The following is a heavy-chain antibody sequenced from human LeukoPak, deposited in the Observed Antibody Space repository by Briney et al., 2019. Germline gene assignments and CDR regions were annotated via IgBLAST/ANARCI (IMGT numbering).Heavy chain of an antibody. CDR3: ARDLTVVIPTPLGY. V-gene: IGHV1-18*01. Sequence: GASVKVSCKASGYTFTSYGISWVRQAPGQGLEWMGWISAYNGNTNYAQKLQGRVTMTTDTSTSTAYMELRSLRSDDTAVYYCARDLTVVIPTPLGYWGQGTLVTVSS. CDR1: GYTFTSYG. CDR2: ISAYNGNT. D-gene: IGHD4-23*01. J-gene: IGHJ4*02.